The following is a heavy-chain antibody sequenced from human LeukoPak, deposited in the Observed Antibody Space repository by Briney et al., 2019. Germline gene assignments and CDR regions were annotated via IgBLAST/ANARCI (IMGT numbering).Heavy chain of an antibody. D-gene: IGHD4-23*01. CDR3: ARDLTSYGGNPGAFDI. V-gene: IGHV1-69*05. CDR2: IIPIFGTA. CDR1: GGTFSSYA. Sequence: GASVKVSCKASGGTFSSYAISWVRQAPGQGLEWMGGIIPIFGTANYAQKFQGRVTITTDESTSTAYMELSSPRSEDTVVYYCARDLTSYGGNPGAFDIWGQGTMVTVSS. J-gene: IGHJ3*02.